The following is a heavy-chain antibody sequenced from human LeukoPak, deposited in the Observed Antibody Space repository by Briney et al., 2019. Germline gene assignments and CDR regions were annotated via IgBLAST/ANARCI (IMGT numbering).Heavy chain of an antibody. D-gene: IGHD6-13*01. CDR2: IYSGGSA. V-gene: IGHV3-53*01. CDR1: GFTVSSNY. J-gene: IGHJ4*02. CDR3: ARALAAAGDFDY. Sequence: GGSLRLSCAASGFTVSSNYMSWVRQAPGKGLEWVSVIYSGGSAYYADSVKGRFTISRDNSKNTLYLQMNSLRAEDTAVYYCARALAAAGDFDYWGQGTLVTVSS.